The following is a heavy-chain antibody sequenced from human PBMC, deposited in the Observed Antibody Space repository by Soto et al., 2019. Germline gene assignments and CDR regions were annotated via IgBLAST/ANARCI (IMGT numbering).Heavy chain of an antibody. CDR2: IKQDGSEK. CDR3: ARDQDDFWSGYIGPFDY. Sequence: PGGSLRLSCAASGFTFSSYWMSWVRQAPGKGLEWVANIKQDGSEKYYVDSVKGRFTISRDNAKNSLYLQMNSLRAEDTAVYYCARDQDDFWSGYIGPFDYRGQGTLVTVSS. J-gene: IGHJ4*02. CDR1: GFTFSSYW. D-gene: IGHD3-3*01. V-gene: IGHV3-7*03.